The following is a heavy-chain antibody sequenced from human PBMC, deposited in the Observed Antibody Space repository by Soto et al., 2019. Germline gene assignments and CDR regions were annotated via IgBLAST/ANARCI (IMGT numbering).Heavy chain of an antibody. Sequence: EVQLVESGGGLVKPGGSLRLSCAASGFTFSSYSMIWVRQAPGKGLEWVSSISSSSSYIYYADSVKGRFTISRDNAKNSLYLQMNSLRAEDTAVYYCARDVAAVAGLLDYWGQGTLVTVSS. CDR2: ISSSSSYI. CDR1: GFTFSSYS. J-gene: IGHJ4*02. CDR3: ARDVAAVAGLLDY. V-gene: IGHV3-21*01. D-gene: IGHD6-19*01.